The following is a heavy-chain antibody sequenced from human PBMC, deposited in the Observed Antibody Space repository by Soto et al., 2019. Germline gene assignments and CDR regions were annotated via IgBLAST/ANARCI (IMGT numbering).Heavy chain of an antibody. CDR2: IYYSGST. J-gene: IGHJ6*02. V-gene: IGHV4-59*01. CDR1: GGSISSYY. CDR3: ARARIQLWLNYYYGMDV. D-gene: IGHD5-18*01. Sequence: SETLSLTCTVSGGSISSYYWSWIRQPPGKGLEWIGYIYYSGSTNYNPSLKSRVTISVDTSKNQFSLKLSSVTAADTAVYYCARARIQLWLNYYYGMDVWGQGTTVTVSS.